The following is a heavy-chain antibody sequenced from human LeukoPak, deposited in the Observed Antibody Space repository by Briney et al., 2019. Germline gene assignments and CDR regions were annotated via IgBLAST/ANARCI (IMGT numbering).Heavy chain of an antibody. J-gene: IGHJ4*02. CDR1: GGSFSGYH. CDR3: ARGHEQLVVGYFDY. V-gene: IGHV4-34*01. Sequence: AEPLSLLCAVYGGSFSGYHWRGIRDPPGKGRVGIGSIYYSGSTYYNPSLKSRVTISVDTSKKQFSLKLSSVPAADTAVYYCARGHEQLVVGYFDYWGQGTLVTVSS. CDR2: IYYSGST. D-gene: IGHD6-13*01.